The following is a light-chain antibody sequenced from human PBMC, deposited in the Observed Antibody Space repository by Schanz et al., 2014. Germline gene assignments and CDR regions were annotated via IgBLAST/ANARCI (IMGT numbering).Light chain of an antibody. V-gene: IGLV2-14*03. CDR2: DVT. Sequence: QSALTQPASVSGSPGQSITISCTGTSSDVGNYNYVSWYRHHPGKAPKLIIFDVTSRPSGVSNRFSGSKSGNTASLTISGLQAEDEADYYCSSYAGSNNLGVFGGGTKLTVL. J-gene: IGLJ3*02. CDR1: SSDVGNYNY. CDR3: SSYAGSNNLGV.